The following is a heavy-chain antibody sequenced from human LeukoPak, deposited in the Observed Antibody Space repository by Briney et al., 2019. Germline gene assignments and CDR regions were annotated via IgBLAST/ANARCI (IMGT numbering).Heavy chain of an antibody. Sequence: GASVKVSCKASGYTFTSYDINWVRQATGQGLEWMGWMNPNSANTGYARNFQGRVTMTRNTSINTAYMELSSLRSEDTAVYYCARTLRSAGGDFWSGYYYYYGMDVWGQGTTVTVSS. CDR2: MNPNSANT. CDR3: ARTLRSAGGDFWSGYYYYYGMDV. V-gene: IGHV1-8*01. D-gene: IGHD3-3*01. CDR1: GYTFTSYD. J-gene: IGHJ6*02.